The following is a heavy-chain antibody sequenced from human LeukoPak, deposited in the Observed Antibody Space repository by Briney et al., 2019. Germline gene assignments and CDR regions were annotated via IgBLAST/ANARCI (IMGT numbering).Heavy chain of an antibody. CDR3: TRSTGIMDYYYYGMDV. CDR2: TRSKANSYAT. J-gene: IGHJ6*02. D-gene: IGHD3-16*01. Sequence: GGSLRLSCAASGFTFSGSAMHWVRQASGKGLEWVGRTRSKANSYATAYAASVKGRFTISRDDSKNTAYLQMNSLKTEDTAVYYCTRSTGIMDYYYYGMDVWGQGTTVTVSS. CDR1: GFTFSGSA. V-gene: IGHV3-73*01.